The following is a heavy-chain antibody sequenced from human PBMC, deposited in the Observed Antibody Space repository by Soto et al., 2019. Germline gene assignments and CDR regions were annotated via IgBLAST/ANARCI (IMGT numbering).Heavy chain of an antibody. CDR3: ARGLGGSYFPFDF. Sequence: QVHLVQSGAEVKKPGSSVVVSCKTSGGTFSDSAINWLRQTPDQGLEYMGGLVPMLGTPYYAPNIQGRLSITADESASTVFMELSSLTFEDTAVYYCARGLGGSYFPFDFWGQGTLVTVSS. CDR2: LVPMLGTP. V-gene: IGHV1-69*11. D-gene: IGHD1-26*01. J-gene: IGHJ4*02. CDR1: GGTFSDSA.